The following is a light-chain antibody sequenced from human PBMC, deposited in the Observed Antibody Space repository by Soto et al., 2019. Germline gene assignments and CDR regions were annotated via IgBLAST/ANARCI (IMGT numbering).Light chain of an antibody. CDR3: SSYTSSSTRV. J-gene: IGLJ1*01. V-gene: IGLV2-14*01. CDR2: EVT. CDR1: SSDVGGYNS. Sequence: QSALTQPASVSGSPGQSITISCTGTSSDVGGYNSVSWYQQHPGKAPKLVTYEVTNRPSGISNRFSGSKSGNTASLTISGLQAEDEADYYCSSYTSSSTRVFGTGTKLTVL.